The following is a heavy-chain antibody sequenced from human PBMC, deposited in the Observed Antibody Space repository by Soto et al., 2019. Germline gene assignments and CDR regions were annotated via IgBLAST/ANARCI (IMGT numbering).Heavy chain of an antibody. D-gene: IGHD3-22*01. CDR2: IIPIFDTA. V-gene: IGHV1-69*14. CDR1: GGTFSSYA. J-gene: IGHJ6*02. CDR3: AGHSSGVPGYFYGMDV. Sequence: QVQLVQSGAEVKKPGSSVKVSCKASGGTFSSYAITWVRQAPGQGLEWMGGIIPIFDTADYAQKFQGRVTMTADKSTNTAYMELSSLRSDDTAVYYCAGHSSGVPGYFYGMDVWGQGTTVTVSS.